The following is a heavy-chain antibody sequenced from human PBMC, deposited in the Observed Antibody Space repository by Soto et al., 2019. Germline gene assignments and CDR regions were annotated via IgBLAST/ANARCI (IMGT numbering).Heavy chain of an antibody. D-gene: IGHD6-19*01. CDR3: AKDIDSSGWRFDY. J-gene: IGHJ4*02. CDR2: ISYDGSNK. Sequence: GGSLRLSCAASGFTFSSYGMHWVRQAPGKGLEWVAVISYDGSNKYYADSVKGRFTISRDNSKNTLYLQMNSLRAEDTAVYYCAKDIDSSGWRFDYWGQGTQVTVSS. CDR1: GFTFSSYG. V-gene: IGHV3-30*18.